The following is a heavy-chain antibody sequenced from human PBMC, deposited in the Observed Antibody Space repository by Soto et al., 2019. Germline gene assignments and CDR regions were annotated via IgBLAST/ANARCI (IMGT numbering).Heavy chain of an antibody. CDR1: GGSISSYY. V-gene: IGHV4-59*01. D-gene: IGHD6-19*01. J-gene: IGHJ4*02. CDR3: ARENLAVAVLFDY. CDR2: IYYSGST. Sequence: QVQLQESGPGLVKPSETLSLTCTVSGGSISSYYWSWIRQPPGKGLEWIGYIYYSGSTNYNPSLKSRVSISVDAYKNQFSLKMSSVTVADTAVYYCARENLAVAVLFDYWGQGTLVTVSS.